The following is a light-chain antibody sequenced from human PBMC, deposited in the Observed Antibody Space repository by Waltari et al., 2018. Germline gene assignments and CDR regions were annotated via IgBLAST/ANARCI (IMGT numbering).Light chain of an antibody. CDR2: GAS. CDR3: QQYGSSPLT. Sequence: EIVLTQSPGTLSLSPGERATLSRRASQSVSSNYLRWYQQKPGQPPRLLIYGASSRATGIPDRFSGSGSGTDFTLTISRLEPEDFAVYYCQQYGSSPLTFGGGTKVEIK. CDR1: QSVSSNY. J-gene: IGKJ4*01. V-gene: IGKV3-20*01.